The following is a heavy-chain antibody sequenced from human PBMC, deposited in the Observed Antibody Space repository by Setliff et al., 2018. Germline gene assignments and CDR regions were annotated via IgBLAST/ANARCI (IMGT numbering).Heavy chain of an antibody. V-gene: IGHV2-5*01. D-gene: IGHD3-10*01. CDR3: ARFGEFLGFDY. CDR2: IYWNDDK. J-gene: IGHJ4*02. CDR1: GFSLTTSGVG. Sequence: LVNPTQTLTLTCTLSGFSLTTSGVGVGWIRQPPGKALEWLAVIYWNDDKRYSPSLKSRLAITRDTSKNQVVLRMTNMDPVDTATYYCARFGEFLGFDYWGQGTVVTVSS.